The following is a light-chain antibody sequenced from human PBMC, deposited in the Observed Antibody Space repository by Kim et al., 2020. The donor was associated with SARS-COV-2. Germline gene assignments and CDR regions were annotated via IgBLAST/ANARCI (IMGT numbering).Light chain of an antibody. V-gene: IGKV3-15*01. CDR3: QQYNNWPLYT. Sequence: VSPGERATLSCRASQDVSTNVDWYQQKPGQAPRLLVYGTSTRATGIPARFSGSGSGTGFTLTISSLQSEDFAVYYCQQYNNWPLYTFGQGTKLE. CDR2: GTS. J-gene: IGKJ2*01. CDR1: QDVSTN.